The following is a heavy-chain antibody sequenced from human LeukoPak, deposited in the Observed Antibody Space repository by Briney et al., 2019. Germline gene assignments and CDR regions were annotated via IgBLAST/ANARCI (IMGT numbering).Heavy chain of an antibody. V-gene: IGHV4-59*12. Sequence: SETLSLTCTVSGGSISSYYWSWIRQPPGKGLEWIGYIYYSGSTNYNPSLKSRVTMSVDTSKNQFSLKLSSVTAADTAVYYCARGGGATLFDYWGQGTLVTVSS. D-gene: IGHD1-26*01. CDR2: IYYSGST. CDR3: ARGGGATLFDY. J-gene: IGHJ4*02. CDR1: GGSISSYY.